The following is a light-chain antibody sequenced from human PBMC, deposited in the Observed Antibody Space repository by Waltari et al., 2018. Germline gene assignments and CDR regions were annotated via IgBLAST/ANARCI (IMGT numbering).Light chain of an antibody. CDR3: SSYTPTSILV. J-gene: IGLJ2*01. CDR1: SSDVRSYNY. Sequence: QSALTQPASVSGSPGQSLTLPCSGTSSDVRSYNYVSWYQQHPGTPPKLLIYEFTNRPSGVSGRFSGSKSGNTASLTISGLQPEDEADYFCSSYTPTSILVFGGGTKLTV. V-gene: IGLV2-14*01. CDR2: EFT.